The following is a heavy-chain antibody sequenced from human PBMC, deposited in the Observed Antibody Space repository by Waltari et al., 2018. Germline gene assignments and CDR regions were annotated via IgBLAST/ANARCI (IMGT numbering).Heavy chain of an antibody. V-gene: IGHV4-4*02. D-gene: IGHD2-15*01. Sequence: QVQLQESGPGLVKPSGTLSVTCAVSGDSISGNYWWSWVRQSPGTGLEWIGQIHGSGRSNYKPSLESRVTVSIDTCNNHFSLKVTSATAADTAVYFCARDRGRGLFLDSWGQGTLVTVSP. CDR3: ARDRGRGLFLDS. CDR1: GDSISGNYW. CDR2: IHGSGRS. J-gene: IGHJ4*02.